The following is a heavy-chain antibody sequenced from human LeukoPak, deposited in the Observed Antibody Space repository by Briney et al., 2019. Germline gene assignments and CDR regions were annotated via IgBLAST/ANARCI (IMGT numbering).Heavy chain of an antibody. D-gene: IGHD3-3*02. CDR3: AKSGSSVFWS. V-gene: IGHV3-7*03. CDR2: IKEDGSEK. CDR1: GFTFTNPW. J-gene: IGHJ5*02. Sequence: GSLRLSWAASGFTFTNPWMSWVRQAPGKGLEWVANIKEDGSEKYYVDSVKGRFPVSRDNVKNSLFLQMNSLRVEDTAVYYCAKSGSSVFWSWGQGTLVTVSS.